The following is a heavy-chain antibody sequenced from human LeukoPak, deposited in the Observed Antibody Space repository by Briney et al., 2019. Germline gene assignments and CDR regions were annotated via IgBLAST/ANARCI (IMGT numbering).Heavy chain of an antibody. Sequence: GGSLRLSCAASGFTFSSYSMNWVRQAPGKGLEWVSYISSSSSTIYYADSVKGRFTISRDNAKNSLYLQMNSLRAEDTAVYYCARGAWGPGRDAFDIWGQGTMVTVSS. J-gene: IGHJ3*02. D-gene: IGHD7-27*01. CDR1: GFTFSSYS. CDR3: ARGAWGPGRDAFDI. CDR2: ISSSSSTI. V-gene: IGHV3-48*01.